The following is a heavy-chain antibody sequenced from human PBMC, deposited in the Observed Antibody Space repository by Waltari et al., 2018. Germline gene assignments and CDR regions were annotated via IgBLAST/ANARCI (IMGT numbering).Heavy chain of an antibody. Sequence: QVQLQESGPGLVKPSETLSLTCTVSGGSISSYYWSWIRQPPGKGLEWIGYIYYSGGTKTNPSPKSPVTISVDTSKNQFSQKLCSVTAADTAVYYCARHGDYSNYFRGPFDYWGQGTLVTVSS. V-gene: IGHV4-59*08. D-gene: IGHD4-4*01. CDR1: GGSISSYY. CDR2: IYYSGGT. CDR3: ARHGDYSNYFRGPFDY. J-gene: IGHJ4*02.